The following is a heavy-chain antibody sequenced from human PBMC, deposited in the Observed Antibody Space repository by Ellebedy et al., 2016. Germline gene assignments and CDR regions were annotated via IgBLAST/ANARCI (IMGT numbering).Heavy chain of an antibody. CDR3: ARPDSEDNYMDV. Sequence: GGSLRLXCVGSGFTFNDYAMHWVRQAPGKGLEWVAVISDDGSKKFYAESLKGRFTISRDDSKRTVYLQMNSLRREDTAVYYCARPDSEDNYMDVWGKGTAVTVSS. V-gene: IGHV3-30*03. J-gene: IGHJ6*03. CDR2: ISDDGSKK. CDR1: GFTFNDYA.